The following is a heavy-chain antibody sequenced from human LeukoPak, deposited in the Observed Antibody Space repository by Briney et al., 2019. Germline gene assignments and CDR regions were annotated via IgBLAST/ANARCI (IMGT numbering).Heavy chain of an antibody. D-gene: IGHD3-22*01. CDR3: VRTDSSGPRAN. CDR2: INQDGSKK. Sequence: GGSLRLSCAASGFTFSTYWMSWVRQAPGKGLEWVGNINQDGSKKYYVDSVRGRFTISRDNAKNSLYLQMNSLRAEDTAVYYCVRTDSSGPRANWGQGTLVTVSS. V-gene: IGHV3-7*01. J-gene: IGHJ4*02. CDR1: GFTFSTYW.